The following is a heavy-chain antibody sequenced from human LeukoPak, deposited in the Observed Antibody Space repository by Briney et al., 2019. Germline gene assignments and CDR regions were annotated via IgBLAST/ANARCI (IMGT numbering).Heavy chain of an antibody. Sequence: GGSLRLSCAASGFTYSNAWMSWVRQAPGKGLEWVGRIKSKTDGGTTDYAAPVKGRFTISRDDSKNTLYLQMNSLKTEDTAVYYCTTSSSGYAFDYWGQGTLVTVSP. D-gene: IGHD3-16*01. CDR1: GFTYSNAW. J-gene: IGHJ4*02. CDR3: TTSSSGYAFDY. V-gene: IGHV3-15*01. CDR2: IKSKTDGGTT.